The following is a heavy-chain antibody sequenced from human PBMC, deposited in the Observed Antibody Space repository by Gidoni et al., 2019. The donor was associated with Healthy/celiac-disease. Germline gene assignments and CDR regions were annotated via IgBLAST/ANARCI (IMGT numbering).Heavy chain of an antibody. J-gene: IGHJ4*02. V-gene: IGHV3-23*01. Sequence: EVRLWGSGGGWVRLGGSLGRPGAAWGFTFSSNAMSWVRQAPGKGLEWVSAISGSVGSTYYADSVKGRFTISRDNSKNTLYLQMNSLRAEDTAVYYCAKDHARSSFDYWGQGTLVTVSS. CDR1: GFTFSSNA. D-gene: IGHD6-6*01. CDR3: AKDHARSSFDY. CDR2: ISGSVGST.